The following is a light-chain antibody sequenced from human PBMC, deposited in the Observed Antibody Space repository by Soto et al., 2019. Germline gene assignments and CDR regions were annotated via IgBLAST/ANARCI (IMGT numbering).Light chain of an antibody. J-gene: IGKJ1*01. CDR3: QQSYRFPKT. CDR1: QTISLY. V-gene: IGKV1-39*01. CDR2: AAS. Sequence: DVQMAQSPSSLSASLGDRVTITCRASQTISLYLNWYQQKPGKAPKLLIYAASTLQSGVPSRFSGSGSGTEFTLTIISLQPEDFATYYCQQSYRFPKTFGRGTKVDIK.